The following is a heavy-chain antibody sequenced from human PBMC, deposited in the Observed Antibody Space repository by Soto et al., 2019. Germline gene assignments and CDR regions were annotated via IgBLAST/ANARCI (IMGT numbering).Heavy chain of an antibody. D-gene: IGHD6-19*01. CDR2: INSGGSTI. V-gene: IGHV3-48*01. Sequence: GGSLRLSCATSGFMFSTCDMNWVRRAPGKGLEWVSYINSGGSTIYYADSVKGRFTISRDNAKNSLYLQMNSLRAEDTAVYFCASSQWRGHFFDYWGQGTLVTVSS. J-gene: IGHJ4*02. CDR1: GFMFSTCD. CDR3: ASSQWRGHFFDY.